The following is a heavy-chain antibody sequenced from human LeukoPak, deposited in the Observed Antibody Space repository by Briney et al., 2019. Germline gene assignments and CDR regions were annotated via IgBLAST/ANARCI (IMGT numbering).Heavy chain of an antibody. J-gene: IGHJ3*02. CDR1: GYTLTELS. CDR3: ATRGGAGYAFDI. V-gene: IGHV1-24*01. D-gene: IGHD1-26*01. Sequence: ASVKVSCKVSGYTLTELSMHWVRQAPGKGLEWMGGFDPEDGETIYAQKFQGRVTMTEDTSTDTAYMELSSLRSEDTAVYYCATRGGAGYAFDIWGQGTMVTVSS. CDR2: FDPEDGET.